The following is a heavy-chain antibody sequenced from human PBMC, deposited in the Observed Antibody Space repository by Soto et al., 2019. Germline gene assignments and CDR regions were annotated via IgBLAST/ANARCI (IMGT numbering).Heavy chain of an antibody. J-gene: IGHJ6*02. CDR2: IIPIFDIT. V-gene: IGHV1-69*01. Sequence: QVQLVQSGAEVKKPGSSLKVSCKASGGTFRSYSISWVRQAPGQGLEWMGGIIPIFDITNYAQKFQCRVTTTPDESTITAYMELSSIGSDDTAVYYCARPDEGGYSSNHHYYYALDVWGQGTTVTV. CDR3: ARPDEGGYSSNHHYYYALDV. CDR1: GGTFRSYS. D-gene: IGHD3-22*01.